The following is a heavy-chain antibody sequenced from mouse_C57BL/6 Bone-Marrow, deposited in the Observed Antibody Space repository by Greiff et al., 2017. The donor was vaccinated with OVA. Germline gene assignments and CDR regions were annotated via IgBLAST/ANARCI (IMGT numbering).Heavy chain of an antibody. V-gene: IGHV1-4*01. J-gene: IGHJ3*01. CDR2: INPSSGYT. CDR1: GYTFTSYT. D-gene: IGHD1-3*01. CDR3: ARESISWFAY. Sequence: LQESGAELARSGASVKMSCKASGYTFTSYTMHWVKQRPGQGLEWIGYINPSSGYTKYNQKFKDKATLTADKSSSTAYMQLSSLTSEDSAVYYCARESISWFAYWGQGTLVTVSA.